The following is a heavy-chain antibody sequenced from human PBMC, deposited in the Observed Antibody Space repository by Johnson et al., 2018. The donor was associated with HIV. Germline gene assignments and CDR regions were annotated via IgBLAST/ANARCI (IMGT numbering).Heavy chain of an antibody. CDR1: GFAFRTYW. CDR3: AKVAVATAAGGVALDI. D-gene: IGHD6-13*01. V-gene: IGHV3-74*03. CDR2: IYNDGSRT. J-gene: IGHJ3*02. Sequence: VQLVESGGGLVQPGGSLRLSCAASGFAFRTYWMVWVRQVPGKRPVWVARIYNDGSRTTYADSVRGRFTISRDNAKYTVDLQMNSLRVEDTAVYYCAKVAVATAAGGVALDIWGPGTMVTVS.